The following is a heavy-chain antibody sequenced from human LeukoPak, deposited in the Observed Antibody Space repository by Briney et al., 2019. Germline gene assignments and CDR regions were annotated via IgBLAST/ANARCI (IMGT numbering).Heavy chain of an antibody. CDR3: ARDMKERYYSSGSYYGRWFDP. Sequence: PSETLSLTCTVSGGSISSYYWSWIRQPPGKGLEWIGYIYYSGSTNYNPSLKSRVTISVDTSKNQFSLKLSSVTAADTAVYYCARDMKERYYSSGSYYGRWFDPWGQGTLVTVSS. J-gene: IGHJ5*02. CDR2: IYYSGST. V-gene: IGHV4-59*01. D-gene: IGHD3-10*01. CDR1: GGSISSYY.